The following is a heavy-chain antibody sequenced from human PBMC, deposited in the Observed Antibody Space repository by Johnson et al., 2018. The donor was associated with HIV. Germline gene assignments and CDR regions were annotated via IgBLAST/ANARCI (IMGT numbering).Heavy chain of an antibody. J-gene: IGHJ3*02. CDR1: GFAVSGYY. V-gene: IGHV3-66*01. Sequence: VQLVESGGGLVRPGGSLRLSCVASGFAVSGYYMSWVRQAPGKGLEWVSVLFSGDTTYYADSVNGRFTVSRDNSKNTLYLQMNSLRVADTAVYYCARECPYYYDSSGCTYDAFDIWGQGTMVTVSS. CDR3: ARECPYYYDSSGCTYDAFDI. D-gene: IGHD3-22*01. CDR2: LFSGDTT.